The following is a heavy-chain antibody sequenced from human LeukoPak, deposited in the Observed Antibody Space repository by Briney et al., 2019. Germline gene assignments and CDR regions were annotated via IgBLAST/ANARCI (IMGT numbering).Heavy chain of an antibody. V-gene: IGHV3-64D*09. J-gene: IGHJ2*01. Sequence: GGSLRLSCSASGFTFSSYAMHWVRQAPGKGLEYVSAIISNGGSTYYADSVKGRFTISRDNSKNTLYLQMSSLRAEDTAVYYCVKWVAAAAGAANAYWYFDLWGRGTLVTVSS. CDR3: VKWVAAAAGAANAYWYFDL. D-gene: IGHD6-13*01. CDR2: IISNGGST. CDR1: GFTFSSYA.